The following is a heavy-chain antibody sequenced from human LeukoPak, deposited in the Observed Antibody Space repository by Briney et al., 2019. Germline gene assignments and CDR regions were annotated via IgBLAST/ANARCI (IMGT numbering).Heavy chain of an antibody. D-gene: IGHD3-3*01. CDR2: IRQDGSEK. J-gene: IGHJ4*02. Sequence: PGGSLRLSCTASGFNFRSYWMSWVRQAPGRGLEWVANIRQDGSEKHYVDSVKGRFTISRDNAKNSLYLQMNSLRAEDTAVYYCARDTGYDFWSGYSSYYFDYWGQGTLVTVSS. CDR3: ARDTGYDFWSGYSSYYFDY. CDR1: GFNFRSYW. V-gene: IGHV3-7*01.